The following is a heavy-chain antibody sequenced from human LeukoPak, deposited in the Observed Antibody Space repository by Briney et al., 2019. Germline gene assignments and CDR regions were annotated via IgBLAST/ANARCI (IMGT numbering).Heavy chain of an antibody. D-gene: IGHD2-15*01. V-gene: IGHV3-7*01. CDR1: GFRFSNYF. CDR3: ASSFTPNYYDI. Sequence: GGSLRLSCAASGFRFSNYFMSWARQAPGKGLEWVAPIKHDGAAKTYGDSVQGRFTISRDNAKNSVYLQMNSLRAEDTAFYYCASSFTPNYYDIWGQGILVTVSS. CDR2: IKHDGAAK. J-gene: IGHJ4*02.